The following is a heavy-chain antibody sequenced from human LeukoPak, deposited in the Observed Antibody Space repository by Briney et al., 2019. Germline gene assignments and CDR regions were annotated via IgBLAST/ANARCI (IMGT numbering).Heavy chain of an antibody. Sequence: GGSLRLSCAASGFTFSSYAMHWVRQAPGKGLEWVAVISYDGSNKYYADSVKGRFTISRDNSKNTLYLQVNSLRAEDTAVYYCAKGRAFLPSTCAFDIWGQGTMVTVSS. CDR1: GFTFSSYA. CDR2: ISYDGSNK. V-gene: IGHV3-30*04. J-gene: IGHJ3*02. CDR3: AKGRAFLPSTCAFDI. D-gene: IGHD3-16*01.